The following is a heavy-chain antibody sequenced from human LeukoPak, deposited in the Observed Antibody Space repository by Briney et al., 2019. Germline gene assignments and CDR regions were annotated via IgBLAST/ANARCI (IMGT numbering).Heavy chain of an antibody. Sequence: GASVKVSCKASGYTFTGYYMHWVRQAPGQGLEWMGWINPNSGGTNYAQKFQGRVTMTRDTSISTAYMELSRLRSDDTAVYYCARDLGYCSGGSCYSPHYYYYMDVWGKGTTVTVSS. J-gene: IGHJ6*03. D-gene: IGHD2-15*01. CDR1: GYTFTGYY. CDR3: ARDLGYCSGGSCYSPHYYYYMDV. V-gene: IGHV1-2*02. CDR2: INPNSGGT.